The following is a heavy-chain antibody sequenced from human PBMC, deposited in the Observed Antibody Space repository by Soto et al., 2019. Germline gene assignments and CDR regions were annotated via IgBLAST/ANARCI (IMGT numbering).Heavy chain of an antibody. CDR3: ARDGVGATPPKY. D-gene: IGHD1-26*01. J-gene: IGHJ4*02. CDR2: INPNSGDT. Sequence: PSVKVSCKASGYTFTGYYMHWVRQAPGQGLEWMGWINPNSGDTNYAQKFQGRVTMTRDTSISTAYMELSRLRSDDTAVYYCARDGVGATPPKYWGQGTLVTVSS. CDR1: GYTFTGYY. V-gene: IGHV1-2*02.